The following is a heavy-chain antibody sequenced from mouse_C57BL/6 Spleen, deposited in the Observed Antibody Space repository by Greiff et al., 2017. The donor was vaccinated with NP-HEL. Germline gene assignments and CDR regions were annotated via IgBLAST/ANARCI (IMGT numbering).Heavy chain of an antibody. CDR3: TSVATDY. J-gene: IGHJ2*01. CDR2: IDPENGDT. CDR1: GFNIKDDY. D-gene: IGHD1-1*01. V-gene: IGHV14-4*01. Sequence: EVQLQQSGAELVRPGASVKLSSTASGFNIKDDYMHWVKQRPEQGLEWIGWIDPENGDTEYASKFQGKATITADTSSNTAYLQLSSLTSEDTAVYYCTSVATDYWGQGTTLTVSS.